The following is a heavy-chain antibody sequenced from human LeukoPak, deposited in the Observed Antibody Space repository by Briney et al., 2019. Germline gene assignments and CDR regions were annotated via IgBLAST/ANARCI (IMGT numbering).Heavy chain of an antibody. D-gene: IGHD2-2*01. J-gene: IGHJ4*02. CDR2: TSAYNGNT. CDR3: ARVPAAMPLGDY. V-gene: IGHV1-18*01. CDR1: GYTFTSYG. Sequence: ASVKASCKASGYTFTSYGISWVRQAPGQGLEWMGWTSAYNGNTNYAQKLQGRVTMTTDTSTSTAYMELRSLRSDDTAVYYCARVPAAMPLGDYWGQGTLVTVSS.